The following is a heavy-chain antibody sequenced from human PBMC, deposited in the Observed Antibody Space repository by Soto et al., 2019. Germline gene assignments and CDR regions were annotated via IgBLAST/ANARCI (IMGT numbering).Heavy chain of an antibody. CDR1: GFIFSNAW. D-gene: IGHD3-10*01. Sequence: HPGGSLRLSCAASGFIFSNAWINWVRQAPGKGLEWVSGIYSGGSTYYADSVKGRFTISRDNSKNTLYLQMNSLRAEDTAVYYCARDRGVSPPNYYYYGMDVWGQGTTVTVSS. V-gene: IGHV3-53*01. CDR2: IYSGGST. J-gene: IGHJ6*02. CDR3: ARDRGVSPPNYYYYGMDV.